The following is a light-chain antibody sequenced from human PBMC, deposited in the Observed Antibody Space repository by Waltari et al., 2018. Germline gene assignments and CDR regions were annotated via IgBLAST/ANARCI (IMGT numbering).Light chain of an antibody. CDR1: QSLLKSSYNKND. J-gene: IGKJ1*01. Sequence: DIVMTQSPDSLAVSLGERATINCKSSQSLLKSSYNKNDLAWYQQKPGQPSKLLIYWASIRESDVPDRFSGSGSGTDFTLTISSLQAEDVAVYYCHQYYSTLWTFGQGTKVEIK. V-gene: IGKV4-1*01. CDR3: HQYYSTLWT. CDR2: WAS.